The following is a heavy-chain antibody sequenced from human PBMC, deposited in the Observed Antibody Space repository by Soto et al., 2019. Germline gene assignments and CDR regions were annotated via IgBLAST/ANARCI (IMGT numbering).Heavy chain of an antibody. V-gene: IGHV3-30*18. CDR2: ISYDGSNT. Sequence: QVQLVESGGGVVQPGRSLRLSCAASGFTFSNCGMHWVRQAPGKGLEWVALISYDGSNTHYKDSVKGRFTISRDNSKNMVYLQMTSLRAEDTALYYCVKDAARGYYYDVSGCIFDFWGQGNLVTVSS. CDR1: GFTFSNCG. CDR3: VKDAARGYYYDVSGCIFDF. D-gene: IGHD3-16*01. J-gene: IGHJ4*02.